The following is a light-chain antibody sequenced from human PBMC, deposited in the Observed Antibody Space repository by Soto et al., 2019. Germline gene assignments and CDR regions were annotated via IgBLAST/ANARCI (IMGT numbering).Light chain of an antibody. CDR3: QQYGTSPIT. CDR2: GAS. V-gene: IGKV3-20*01. J-gene: IGKJ5*01. Sequence: EMAVTQAPGTLSLSPEVRATLSCRASQSVSSNFLAWYKQKPGRAPRLLICGASSRATGIPVRFSSSGSGTDFTHTISRLEPEDFAVNYGQQYGTSPITCDQGTRLEIK. CDR1: QSVSSNF.